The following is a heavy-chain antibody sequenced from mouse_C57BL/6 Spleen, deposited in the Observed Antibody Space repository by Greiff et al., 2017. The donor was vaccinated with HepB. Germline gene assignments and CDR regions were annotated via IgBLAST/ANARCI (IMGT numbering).Heavy chain of an antibody. CDR3: ARDGYGNDY. V-gene: IGHV1-50*01. CDR2: IDPSDSYT. CDR1: GYTFTSYW. Sequence: QVQLQQPGAELVKPGASVKLSCKASGYTFTSYWMQWVKQRPGQGLEWIGEIDPSDSYTNYNQKFKGKATLTVDTSSSTAYMQLSSLTSEDSAVYYCARDGYGNDYWGQGTTLTVSS. D-gene: IGHD2-1*01. J-gene: IGHJ2*01.